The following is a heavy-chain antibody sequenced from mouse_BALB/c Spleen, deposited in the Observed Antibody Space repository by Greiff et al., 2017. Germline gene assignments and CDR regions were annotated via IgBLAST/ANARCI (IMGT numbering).Heavy chain of an antibody. CDR3: ARVAYGSSQGFAY. V-gene: IGHV5-4*02. CDR1: GFTFSDYY. J-gene: IGHJ3*01. Sequence: EVHLVESGGGLVKPGGSLKLSCAASGFTFSDYYMYWVRQTPEKRLEWVATISDGGSYTYYPDSVKGRFTISRDNAKNNLYLQMSSLKSEDTAMYYCARVAYGSSQGFAYWGQGTLVTVSA. CDR2: ISDGGSYT. D-gene: IGHD1-1*01.